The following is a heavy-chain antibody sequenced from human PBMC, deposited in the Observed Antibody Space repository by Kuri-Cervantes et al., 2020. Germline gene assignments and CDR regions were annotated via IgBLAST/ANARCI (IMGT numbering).Heavy chain of an antibody. Sequence: GESLKTSCKGSGYSFTSYWIGWVRQMPGKGLEWMGIIYPGDSDTRYSPSFQGQVTISDDKSISTAYLQWSSLKASDTAMYYCARSPTVTNPYGYFDLWGRGTLVTVSS. D-gene: IGHD4-11*01. V-gene: IGHV5-51*01. J-gene: IGHJ2*01. CDR1: GYSFTSYW. CDR2: IYPGDSDT. CDR3: ARSPTVTNPYGYFDL.